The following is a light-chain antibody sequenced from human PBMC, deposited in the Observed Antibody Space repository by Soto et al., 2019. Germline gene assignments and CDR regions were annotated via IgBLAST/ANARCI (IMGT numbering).Light chain of an antibody. CDR1: SSNIGKYY. CDR3: GACDTSLTEVV. CDR2: EDT. V-gene: IGLV1-51*02. J-gene: IGLJ2*01. Sequence: QSVLTQPPSVSAAPGQRVTISCSGSSSNIGKYYVSWYQQFPGTAPKLLPYEDTKRPSGIPDRFAASKSGTSATLGITGLQTVDEADYYCGACDTSLTEVVFGGRTKLTVL.